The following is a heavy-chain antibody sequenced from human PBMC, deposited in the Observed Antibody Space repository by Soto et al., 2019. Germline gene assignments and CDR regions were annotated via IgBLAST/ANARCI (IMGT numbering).Heavy chain of an antibody. J-gene: IGHJ3*02. D-gene: IGHD3-3*01. CDR3: AKDPFVYDFLI. V-gene: IGHV3-23*01. CDR2: ISGSGGST. Sequence: EVQLLESGGGLVQPGGSLRLSCAASGFTFSSYTMSWVRQAPGKGLEWVSAISGSGGSTYYADSVKGRFTISRDNSKTTLYLQMKSLRAEDTAVYYWAKDPFVYDFLIWGQGTMVTVSS. CDR1: GFTFSSYT.